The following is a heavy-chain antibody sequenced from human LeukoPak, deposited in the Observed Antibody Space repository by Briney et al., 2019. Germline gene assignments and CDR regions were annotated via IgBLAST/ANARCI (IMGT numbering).Heavy chain of an antibody. V-gene: IGHV3-7*01. CDR1: GFTFSTYW. CDR2: IKEDGGEQ. Sequence: GGSLRLSCAASGFTFSTYWMTWVRQTPGKGLEWVANIKEDGGEQNYVDSVEGRFTISRDNTKNSVFLQMNSLRAEDTAVYYCARDMVYCSGGSCYSVDYWGQGTLVTVSS. CDR3: ARDMVYCSGGSCYSVDY. D-gene: IGHD2-15*01. J-gene: IGHJ4*02.